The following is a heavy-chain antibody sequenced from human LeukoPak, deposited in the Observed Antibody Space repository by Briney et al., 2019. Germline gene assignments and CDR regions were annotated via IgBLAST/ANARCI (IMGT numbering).Heavy chain of an antibody. CDR1: GFTFSNAW. D-gene: IGHD4-11*01. CDR2: IKSKTDGGTT. J-gene: IGHJ6*02. Sequence: NPGGSLRLSCAASGFTFSNAWMSWVRQAPGKGLEWVGRIKSKTDGGTTDYAAPVKGRFTISRDDSKNTLYLQMNSLKTEDTAVYYCTTPYSNFNSYYYGMDVWGQGTTVTVSS. V-gene: IGHV3-15*01. CDR3: TTPYSNFNSYYYGMDV.